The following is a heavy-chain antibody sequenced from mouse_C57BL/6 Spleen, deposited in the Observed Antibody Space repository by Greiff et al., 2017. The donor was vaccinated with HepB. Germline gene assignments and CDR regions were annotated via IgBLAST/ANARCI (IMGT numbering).Heavy chain of an antibody. Sequence: QVQLKESGAELVKPGASVKLSCKASGYTFTSYWMHWVKQRPGRGLEWIGRIDPNSGGTKYNEKFKSKATLTVDKPSSTAYMQLSSLTSEDSAVYYCAREGGTTVVATGAMDYWGQGTSVTVSS. D-gene: IGHD1-1*01. CDR3: AREGGTTVVATGAMDY. V-gene: IGHV1-72*01. CDR1: GYTFTSYW. CDR2: IDPNSGGT. J-gene: IGHJ4*01.